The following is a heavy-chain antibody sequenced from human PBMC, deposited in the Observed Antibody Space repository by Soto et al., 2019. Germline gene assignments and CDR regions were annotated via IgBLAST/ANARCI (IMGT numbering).Heavy chain of an antibody. D-gene: IGHD3-3*01. CDR3: ARGYCGFSTCDSLIYYHAMDI. J-gene: IGHJ6*02. V-gene: IGHV3-30-3*01. CDR1: GLTFSNSI. Sequence: QPGGSLRLSCAASGLTFSNSIIHWFRQAPGKGLEWVAVISYDGDIKYNVDSVKGRFTISRDDSNSTVYLQMNSLRAEDTAVYYYARGYCGFSTCDSLIYYHAMDICAPGTTVTV. CDR2: ISYDGDIK.